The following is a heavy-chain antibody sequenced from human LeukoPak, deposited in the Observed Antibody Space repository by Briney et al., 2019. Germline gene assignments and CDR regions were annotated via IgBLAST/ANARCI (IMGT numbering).Heavy chain of an antibody. J-gene: IGHJ4*02. CDR2: INPNSGGT. D-gene: IGHD1-26*01. CDR1: GYTFTGYY. CDR3: ATDSGSYQGYFDY. V-gene: IGHV1-2*02. Sequence: VASVKVSCKASGYTFTGYYMHWVRQAPGQGLEWMGWINPNSGGTNYAQKFQGRVTMTRDTSISTAYMELSRLRSDDTAVYYCATDSGSYQGYFDYWGQGTLVTVSS.